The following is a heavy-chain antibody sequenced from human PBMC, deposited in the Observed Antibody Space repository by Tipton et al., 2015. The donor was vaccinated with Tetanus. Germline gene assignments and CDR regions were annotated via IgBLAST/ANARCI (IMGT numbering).Heavy chain of an antibody. Sequence: TLSLTCSVSGASISSGGYFWNWIRHRPGKGLEWIGYIYYSGSTFYNPSLKSRVTISVDTSNNQFSLRLSSVTAADTAVYYCARFLSFGSGTYGARWGQGALVTVSS. CDR1: GASISSGGYF. CDR3: ARFLSFGSGTYGAR. D-gene: IGHD3-10*01. CDR2: IYYSGST. V-gene: IGHV4-30-4*01. J-gene: IGHJ4*02.